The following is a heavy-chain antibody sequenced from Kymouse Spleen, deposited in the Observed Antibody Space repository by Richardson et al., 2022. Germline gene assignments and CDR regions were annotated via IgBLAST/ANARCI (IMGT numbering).Heavy chain of an antibody. CDR1: GGSFSGYY. V-gene: IGHV4-34*01. D-gene: IGHD3-9*01,IGHD7-27*02. Sequence: QVQLQQWGAGLLKPSETLSLTCAVYGGSFSGYYWSWIRQPPGKGLEWIGEINHSGSTNYNPSLKSRVTISVDTSKNQFSLKLSSVTAADTAVYYCARGRLGPFYYYYGMDVWGQGTTVTVSS. CDR3: ARGRLGPFYYYYGMDV. J-gene: IGHJ6*02. CDR2: INHSGST.